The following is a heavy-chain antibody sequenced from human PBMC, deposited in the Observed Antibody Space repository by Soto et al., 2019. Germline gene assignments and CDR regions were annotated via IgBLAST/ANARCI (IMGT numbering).Heavy chain of an antibody. CDR1: GFTFDDYA. Sequence: GGSLRLSCAASGFTFDDYAMHWVRQAPGKGLEWVSGISWNSGSIGYADSVKGRFTISRDNAKNSLHLQMNSLSAEDTAFYYCVKDESINWYSGHFRHWGQGTLVTVSS. V-gene: IGHV3-9*01. J-gene: IGHJ1*01. D-gene: IGHD6-13*01. CDR3: VKDESINWYSGHFRH. CDR2: ISWNSGSI.